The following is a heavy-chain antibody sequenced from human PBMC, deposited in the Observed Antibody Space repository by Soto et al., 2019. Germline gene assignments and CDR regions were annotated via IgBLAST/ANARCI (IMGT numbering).Heavy chain of an antibody. Sequence: ASVKVSCKASGGIFTGYAFGWVRQAPGQRLEWMGWINAGNGNTKYSQKFQGRVTITRDTSASTAYMELSSLRSEDTAVYYCAREAVLRYFDWSIDYWGQGTLVTVSS. CDR2: INAGNGNT. CDR3: AREAVLRYFDWSIDY. V-gene: IGHV1-3*01. D-gene: IGHD3-9*01. CDR1: GGIFTGYA. J-gene: IGHJ4*02.